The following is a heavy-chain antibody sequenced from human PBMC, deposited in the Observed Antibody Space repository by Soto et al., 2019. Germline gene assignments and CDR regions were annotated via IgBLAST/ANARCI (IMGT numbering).Heavy chain of an antibody. Sequence: QVQLQQWGAGLLKPSETLSLTCAVYGGSFSGYYWSWIRQPPGKGLEWIGEINHSGSTNYNPSLKRRVTISVDTSNNQFFLKLSSVTAADTAVYYCARWLTVALEVSWFDPWGQGTLVTVSS. J-gene: IGHJ5*02. CDR3: ARWLTVALEVSWFDP. V-gene: IGHV4-34*01. CDR1: GGSFSGYY. CDR2: INHSGST. D-gene: IGHD4-17*01.